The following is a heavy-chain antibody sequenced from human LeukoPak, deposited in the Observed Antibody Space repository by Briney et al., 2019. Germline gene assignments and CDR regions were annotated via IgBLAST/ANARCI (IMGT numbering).Heavy chain of an antibody. CDR1: GFSFRRFW. Sequence: GGSLRLSCAGSGFSFRRFWMTWVRQAPGRGLEWVANINGDGDGKRYADSVKDRFTISRDNARSLVFLQIHSLRDEDTALYYCARDSSPDSATTYYDALDMWGQGTMVTVPS. D-gene: IGHD1-1*01. V-gene: IGHV3-7*01. J-gene: IGHJ3*02. CDR3: ARDSSPDSATTYYDALDM. CDR2: INGDGDGK.